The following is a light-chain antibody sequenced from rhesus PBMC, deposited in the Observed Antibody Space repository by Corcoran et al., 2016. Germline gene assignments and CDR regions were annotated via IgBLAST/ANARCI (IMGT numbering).Light chain of an antibody. CDR3: SSYAGNNIYV. V-gene: IGLV2-32*02. CDR1: RSDIGGYNY. Sequence: QAALTQPRSVSGSPGQSVTIFCTGTRSDIGGYNYVSWYQQHPVTAPKLLISEVSKRPSGVSDRFSGSKSGNTASLTISGLQAEDEADYYCSSYAGNNIYVFGAGTRLTVL. CDR2: EVS. J-gene: IGLJ1*01.